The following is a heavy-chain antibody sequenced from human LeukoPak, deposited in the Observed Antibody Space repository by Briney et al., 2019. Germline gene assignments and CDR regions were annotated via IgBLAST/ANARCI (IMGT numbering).Heavy chain of an antibody. Sequence: SETLSLTCTVSGGSISSYYWSWIRQPAGKGLEWIGRISTSGSTNYNPSLKSRVTMSVDTSNNQFSLKLSSVTAADTAVYYCARVSHYYDSSGYYYVRAFDIWGQGTMVAVSS. CDR2: ISTSGST. CDR3: ARVSHYYDSSGYYYVRAFDI. D-gene: IGHD3-22*01. CDR1: GGSISSYY. J-gene: IGHJ3*02. V-gene: IGHV4-4*07.